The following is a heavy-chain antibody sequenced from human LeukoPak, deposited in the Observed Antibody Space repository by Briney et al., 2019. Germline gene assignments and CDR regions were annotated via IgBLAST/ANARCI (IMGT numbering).Heavy chain of an antibody. Sequence: SSVKLSRKVSVCSFSSYAVSWVRQDTGQGLEWMGGIIPIFGTANYAQKFQGRVTITAEKSTSTAYMELSSLRSEDTAVYYCARASAPQSYYYYYMDVWGKGTTVTVSS. V-gene: IGHV1-69*06. CDR3: ARASAPQSYYYYYMDV. J-gene: IGHJ6*03. CDR2: IIPIFGTA. CDR1: VCSFSSYA.